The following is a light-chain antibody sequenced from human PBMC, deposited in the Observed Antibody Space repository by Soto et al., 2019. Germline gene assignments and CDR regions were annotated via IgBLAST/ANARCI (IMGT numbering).Light chain of an antibody. CDR1: QSISSG. CDR3: QQYNSYRVT. Sequence: DIQMTQSPSTLSASVGDRVTITCRASQSISSGLAWYQQKPGKAPKLLIYDASSLESGVPSRFSGSGSGTEFTLTISSLQPDDFATYYCQQYNSYRVTFGQGTKLEIK. CDR2: DAS. J-gene: IGKJ2*01. V-gene: IGKV1-5*01.